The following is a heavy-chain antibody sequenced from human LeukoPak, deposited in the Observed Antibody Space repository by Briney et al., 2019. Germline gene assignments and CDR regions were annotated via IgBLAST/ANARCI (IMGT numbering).Heavy chain of an antibody. Sequence: HPGGSLRLSCAASGFTFSDYYMSWVRQAPGKGLEWVSAISGSGGSTYYADSVKGRFTISRDNSKNTLYLQMNSLRAEDTAVYYCAKDRSGSGSYYLTISDYWGQGTLVTVSS. CDR1: GFTFSDYY. D-gene: IGHD3-10*01. J-gene: IGHJ4*02. V-gene: IGHV3-23*01. CDR2: ISGSGGST. CDR3: AKDRSGSGSYYLTISDY.